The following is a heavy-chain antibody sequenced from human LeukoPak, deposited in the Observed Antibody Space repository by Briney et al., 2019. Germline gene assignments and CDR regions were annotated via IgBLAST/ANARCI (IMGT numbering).Heavy chain of an antibody. D-gene: IGHD1-26*01. Sequence: ASVKVSCKASGYTFSNNDINWVRQATGQGLEWMGWMNPISGNTGFAQKFQGRVTMTRDTSISTAYMELSRLRSDDTAVYYCARVGVGDLFDYWGQGTLATVSS. J-gene: IGHJ4*02. CDR2: MNPISGNT. CDR3: ARVGVGDLFDY. V-gene: IGHV1-8*02. CDR1: GYTFSNND.